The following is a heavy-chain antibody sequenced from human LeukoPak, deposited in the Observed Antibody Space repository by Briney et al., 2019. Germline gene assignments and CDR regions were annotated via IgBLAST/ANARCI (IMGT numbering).Heavy chain of an antibody. J-gene: IGHJ4*02. CDR2: IYYSGST. D-gene: IGHD3-16*02. V-gene: IGHV4-39*01. CDR3: ARLEYDYVWGSYRPPPYYFDY. Sequence: PSETLSLTCTVSGGSIRSSYYYWGWIRQPPGKGLEWIGSIYYSGSTYYNPSLKSRVTISVDTSKNQFSLKLSSVTAADTAVYYCARLEYDYVWGSYRPPPYYFDYWGQGTLVTVSS. CDR1: GGSIRSSYYY.